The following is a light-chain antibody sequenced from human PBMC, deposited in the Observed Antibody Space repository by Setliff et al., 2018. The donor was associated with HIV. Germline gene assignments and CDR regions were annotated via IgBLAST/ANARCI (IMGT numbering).Light chain of an antibody. CDR2: KVF. CDR1: QSLVHRDGSTF. CDR3: MQGTYWRT. V-gene: IGKV2-30*02. Sequence: DAVLTQSPLSLTVTLGQSASISCRSSQSLVHRDGSTFLNWFHQRPGQSPRRLIYKVFNRDSGVPDRFSGSGSGTDFTLEISRVEAEDVGVYYCMQGTYWRTFGQGTKV. J-gene: IGKJ1*01.